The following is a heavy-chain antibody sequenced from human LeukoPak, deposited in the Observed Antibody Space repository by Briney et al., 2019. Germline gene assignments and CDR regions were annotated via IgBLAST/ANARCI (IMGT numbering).Heavy chain of an antibody. Sequence: SETLSLTCTISGDPIGSSHYYWVWIRQRTGKGLEWVGSIYVDGRTYYNEALKSRVTIFSDTTKVQLYLRLSSVTTTDTAIYYCARRSHCTGGSCPSVWGQGTTVTVSS. J-gene: IGHJ6*02. D-gene: IGHD2-15*01. V-gene: IGHV4-39*01. CDR1: GDPIGSSHYY. CDR2: IYVDGRT. CDR3: ARRSHCTGGSCPSV.